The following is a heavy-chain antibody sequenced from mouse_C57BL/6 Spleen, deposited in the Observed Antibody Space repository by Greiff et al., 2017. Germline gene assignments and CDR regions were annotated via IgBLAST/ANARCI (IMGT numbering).Heavy chain of an antibody. D-gene: IGHD1-1*01. CDR1: GYTFTSYW. Sequence: QVQLQQSGAELVKPGASVKLSCKASGYTFTSYWMQWVKQRPGQGLEWIGEIDPSDSSTNYNQKFKGKATLTVDTSSSTAYMQLISLTSADSAVYYCARGVLRSYFDYWGQGTTLTVSS. V-gene: IGHV1-50*01. J-gene: IGHJ2*01. CDR2: IDPSDSST. CDR3: ARGVLRSYFDY.